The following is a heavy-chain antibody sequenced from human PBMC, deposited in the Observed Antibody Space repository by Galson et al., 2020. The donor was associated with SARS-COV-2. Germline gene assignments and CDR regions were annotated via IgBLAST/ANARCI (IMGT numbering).Heavy chain of an antibody. CDR3: ARMEDYDGSGRFHIGGGMDV. Sequence: SGPTLVKPTQTLTLTCTFSGFSLSTSGMCVNWIRQPPGKALEWLARIDWDDDKYYNTSLKTRLTVSQDTAKNQVVLTLTNMDPVDTATYFCARMEDYDGSGRFHIGGGMDVWGQGTTVTVSS. D-gene: IGHD3-10*01. V-gene: IGHV2-70*11. CDR2: IDWDDDK. CDR1: GFSLSTSGMC. J-gene: IGHJ6*02.